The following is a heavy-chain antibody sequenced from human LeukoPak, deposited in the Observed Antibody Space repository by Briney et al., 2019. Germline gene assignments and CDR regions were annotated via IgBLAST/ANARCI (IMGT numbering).Heavy chain of an antibody. D-gene: IGHD4-23*01. V-gene: IGHV3-74*01. Sequence: GGSLRLSCAASGFTFSSYWMHWVRQAPGKGLVWVSRINSDGSSTSYADSVKGRFTISRDNAKDTLYLQMNSLRAEDTAVYYCARDFREALDYGGKRNRAFDIWGQGTMVTVSS. CDR2: INSDGSST. J-gene: IGHJ3*02. CDR1: GFTFSSYW. CDR3: ARDFREALDYGGKRNRAFDI.